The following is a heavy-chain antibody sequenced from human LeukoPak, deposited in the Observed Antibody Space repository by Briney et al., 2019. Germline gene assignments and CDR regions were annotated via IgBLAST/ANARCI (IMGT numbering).Heavy chain of an antibody. CDR3: ARESSGTYYNPLGYMDV. Sequence: LETLSLTCTVSGGSIDIYYWNWIRQPAGKGLEWIGRIFASGITNYNPSLKSRVTMSVDTSKNQFSLSLSSVTAADTAVYYCARESSGTYYNPLGYMDVWGKGTTVTVSS. D-gene: IGHD3-10*01. CDR1: GGSIDIYY. CDR2: IFASGIT. J-gene: IGHJ6*03. V-gene: IGHV4-4*07.